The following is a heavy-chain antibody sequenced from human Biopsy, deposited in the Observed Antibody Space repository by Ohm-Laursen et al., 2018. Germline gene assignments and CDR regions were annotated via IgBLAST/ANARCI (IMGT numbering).Heavy chain of an antibody. Sequence: SETLSLTCTVSGVSVTKYYWSWIRQPPGQGLEWIGHIYYSVMTNYNPSLQSRVSISVATCRSKISLTLSSVTAADTAVYYCARDSGIHNCGSYKYYRYYGMDVWGQGTKVTVSS. CDR3: ARDSGIHNCGSYKYYRYYGMDV. D-gene: IGHD1-20*01. V-gene: IGHV4-59*02. CDR1: GVSVTKYY. J-gene: IGHJ6*02. CDR2: IYYSVMT.